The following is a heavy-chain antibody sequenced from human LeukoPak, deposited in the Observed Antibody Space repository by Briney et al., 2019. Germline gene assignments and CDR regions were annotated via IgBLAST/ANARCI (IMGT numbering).Heavy chain of an antibody. CDR2: IKQDGNEK. CDR1: GFTFSNYG. J-gene: IGHJ3*02. V-gene: IGHV3-7*03. CDR3: ARLYASSSGRAFDI. Sequence: GSLRLSCAASGFTFSNYGMNWVRQAPGKGLEWVANIKQDGNEKYYVDSVKGRFTISRDNAKNSLYLQMNSLRAEDTAVYYCARLYASSSGRAFDIWGQGTMVTVSS. D-gene: IGHD6-6*01.